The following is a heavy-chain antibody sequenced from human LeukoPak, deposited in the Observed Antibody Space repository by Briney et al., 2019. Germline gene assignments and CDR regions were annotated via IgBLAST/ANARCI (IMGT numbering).Heavy chain of an antibody. V-gene: IGHV4-31*03. Sequence: SETLSLTCTVSGGSISSGGYYWSWIRQHPGKGLEWIGYIYYSGSTYYNPSLKSRVTISVDTSKNQSSLKLSSVTAADTAVYYCARGRDIVVVVAATETSDAFDIWGQGTMVTVSS. J-gene: IGHJ3*02. D-gene: IGHD2-15*01. CDR1: GGSISSGGYY. CDR2: IYYSGST. CDR3: ARGRDIVVVVAATETSDAFDI.